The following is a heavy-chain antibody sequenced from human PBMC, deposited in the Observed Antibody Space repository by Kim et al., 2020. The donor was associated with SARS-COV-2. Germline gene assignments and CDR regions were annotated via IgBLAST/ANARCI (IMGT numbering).Heavy chain of an antibody. J-gene: IGHJ4*02. D-gene: IGHD3-3*01. Sequence: SLKSRVPISVDTSKNQFSLKLSSVTAADTAVYYCARLGDDFWSGYYLVRNWGQGTLVTVSS. CDR3: ARLGDDFWSGYYLVRN. V-gene: IGHV4-39*01.